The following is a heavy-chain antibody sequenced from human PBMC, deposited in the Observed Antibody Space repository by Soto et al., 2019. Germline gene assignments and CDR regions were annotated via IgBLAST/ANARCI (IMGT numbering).Heavy chain of an antibody. Sequence: QVQLVQSGAEVKKPGASVKVSCKASGYTFITYGVSWVRQAPGQGLDWLGWISTYNGNTRYAERLQGRVTMTTDTTTNTASTELRNLRSDDTAVYYCARGPTDYYDNSANYFLDYWGQGTLVTVSS. J-gene: IGHJ4*02. CDR3: ARGPTDYYDNSANYFLDY. CDR1: GYTFITYG. D-gene: IGHD3-22*01. CDR2: ISTYNGNT. V-gene: IGHV1-18*01.